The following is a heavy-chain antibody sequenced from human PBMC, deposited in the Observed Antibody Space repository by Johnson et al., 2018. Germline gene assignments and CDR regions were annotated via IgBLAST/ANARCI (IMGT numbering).Heavy chain of an antibody. Sequence: EVQLLESGGGLVQPGGSLRLSCAASGFTFSSYAMHWVRQAPGKGLEYVSALSSNGGSTYYANSVRGRFTISRDNSKNTLYLQMGSLRAEDMAVYYCARDGSYSYGYYMDVWGKGPTVTVSS. CDR2: LSSNGGST. D-gene: IGHD5-18*01. CDR3: ARDGSYSYGYYMDV. J-gene: IGHJ6*03. V-gene: IGHV3-64*01. CDR1: GFTFSSYA.